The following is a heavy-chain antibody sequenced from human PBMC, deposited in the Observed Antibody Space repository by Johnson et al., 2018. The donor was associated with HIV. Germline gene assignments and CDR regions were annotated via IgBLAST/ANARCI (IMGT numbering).Heavy chain of an antibody. CDR1: GFAFRTYW. D-gene: IGHD1-14*01. V-gene: IGHV3-74*03. CDR3: ARGDRGGFDL. CDR2: IYNDGSRT. J-gene: IGHJ3*01. Sequence: EVQLVESGGGLVKPGGSLRLSCAASGFAFRTYWMVWVRQVPGKRPVWVARIYNDGSRTTYADSVRGRFTISRDNAKNRVYLQMDNLRVEDTAVYYCARGDRGGFDLWGQGTMVTVSS.